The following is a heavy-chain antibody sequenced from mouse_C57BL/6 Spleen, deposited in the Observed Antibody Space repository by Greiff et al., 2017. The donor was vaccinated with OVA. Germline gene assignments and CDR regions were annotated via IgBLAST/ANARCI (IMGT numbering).Heavy chain of an antibody. CDR2: IDPENGDT. D-gene: IGHD2-2*01. CDR1: GFNIKDDY. J-gene: IGHJ4*01. V-gene: IGHV14-4*01. Sequence: EVQLQQSGAELVRPGASVKLSCTASGFNIKDDYMHWVKQRPEQGLEWIGWIDPENGDTEYASKFQGKATITADTSSNTAYLQLSSLTTMDTAVYDCNSYGYDYYAMDYWGQGTSVTVSS. CDR3: NSYGYDYYAMDY.